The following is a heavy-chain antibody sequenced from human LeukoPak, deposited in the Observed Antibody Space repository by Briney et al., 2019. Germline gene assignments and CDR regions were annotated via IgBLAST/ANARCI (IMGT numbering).Heavy chain of an antibody. CDR3: ARGYYVSRSYYKGNWFDP. D-gene: IGHD3-10*01. V-gene: IGHV4-38-2*02. CDR1: GYSISSGYY. J-gene: IGHJ5*02. Sequence: PSETLSLTCTVSGYSISSGYYWGWIRQPPGKGLEWIGSIYYSGSTYYNPSLKSRVTISVDTSKNQFSLKLSSVTAADTAVYYCARGYYVSRSYYKGNWFDPWGQGTLVTVSS. CDR2: IYYSGST.